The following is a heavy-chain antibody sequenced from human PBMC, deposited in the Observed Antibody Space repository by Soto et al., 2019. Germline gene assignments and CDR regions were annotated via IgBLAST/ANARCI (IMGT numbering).Heavy chain of an antibody. V-gene: IGHV4-59*01. CDR3: ARVSRPAMTGEDFDP. CDR1: GGSISTYY. J-gene: IGHJ5*02. CDR2: ISYSGST. Sequence: QVQLQESGPGLVKTSETLSLTCTVSGGSISTYYWNWIRQTPGKGLEWIGYISYSGSTNYNPSLKSRVTISVDTSKNQISLKLSSVTAADTAVYYCARVSRPAMTGEDFDPWGQGTLVTVSS.